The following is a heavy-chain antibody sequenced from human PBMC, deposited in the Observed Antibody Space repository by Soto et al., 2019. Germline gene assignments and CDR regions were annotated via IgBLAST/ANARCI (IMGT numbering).Heavy chain of an antibody. CDR1: VYIFTSYA. V-gene: IGHV1-3*01. J-gene: IGHJ5*02. CDR3: AKDWRGTAMVYKWFDH. Sequence: GXSVKVTCQGSVYIFTSYAMHWVRPAPGQRLAWVGWINAGNSNTKYSQKFQGRVTITRDTSASTAYMELSSLRSADTAVYYCAKDWRGTAMVYKWFDHWGQGTLVTVSS. CDR2: INAGNSNT. D-gene: IGHD5-18*01.